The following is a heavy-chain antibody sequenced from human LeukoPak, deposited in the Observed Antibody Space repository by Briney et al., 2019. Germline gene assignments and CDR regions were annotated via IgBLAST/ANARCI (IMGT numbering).Heavy chain of an antibody. J-gene: IGHJ1*01. V-gene: IGHV4-34*01. CDR2: INHSGST. CDR1: RGSFSGYY. D-gene: IGHD2-2*01. Sequence: SQTLSLTCAVYRGSFSGYYLSWVRQPPGPGLEWIGGINHSGSTNYHPTLTSRSTKSVDTSKNQFSQKLCSVTAADTAVYYCARAWSLRYCISTSCRGGYFQHWGQGTLVTVSS. CDR3: ARAWSLRYCISTSCRGGYFQH.